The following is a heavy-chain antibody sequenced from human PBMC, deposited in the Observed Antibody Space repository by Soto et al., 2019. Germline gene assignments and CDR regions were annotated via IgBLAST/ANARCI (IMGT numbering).Heavy chain of an antibody. V-gene: IGHV1-2*02. J-gene: IGHJ4*02. CDR2: INPSSGGT. CDR1: GYTFTGYY. D-gene: IGHD3-9*01. Sequence: ASVKVSCKASGYTFTGYYMHWVRQAPGQGLEWMGWINPSSGGTNYAQKFQGRVTMTRDTSISTAYMELSRLRSDDTAVYYCARVNYDILTGYYGDLDYWGQGTLVTV. CDR3: ARVNYDILTGYYGDLDY.